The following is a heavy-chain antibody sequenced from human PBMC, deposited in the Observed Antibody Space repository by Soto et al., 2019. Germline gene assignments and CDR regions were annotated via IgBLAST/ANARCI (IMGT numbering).Heavy chain of an antibody. Sequence: PGESLKISCKGSGYSFTSYWIGWVRQMPGKGLEWMGIIYPGDSDTRYSPSFQGQVTISADKSISTAYLQWSSLKASDTAMYYCARIHASVYYYYYMDVWGKGTTVTVSS. CDR3: ARIHASVYYYYYMDV. CDR2: IYPGDSDT. D-gene: IGHD6-19*01. J-gene: IGHJ6*03. V-gene: IGHV5-51*01. CDR1: GYSFTSYW.